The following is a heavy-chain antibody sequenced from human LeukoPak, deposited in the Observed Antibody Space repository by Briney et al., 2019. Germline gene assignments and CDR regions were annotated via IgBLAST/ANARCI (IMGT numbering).Heavy chain of an antibody. D-gene: IGHD2-15*01. CDR2: ARNKAHGYTT. J-gene: IGHJ3*01. CDR1: GFSFSDDH. CDR3: VRARSIDGGGTSFPSGES. Sequence: PGGSLRLSCAASGFSFSDDHMNWVRQAPGKGLEWVGRARNKAHGYTTRYAVSVEGRSTISRDDSKNSVYLQMDSLKTEDTALYQCVRARSIDGGGTSFPSGESWGEGAMVTVSS. V-gene: IGHV3-72*01.